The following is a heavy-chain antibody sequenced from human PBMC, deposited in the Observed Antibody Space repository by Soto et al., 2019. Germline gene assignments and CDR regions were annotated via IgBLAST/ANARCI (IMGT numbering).Heavy chain of an antibody. CDR1: GYTFASYG. J-gene: IGHJ4*02. CDR3: ARDCSGAMNMIADS. Sequence: QVQLGQSGAEVKKPGASVKVSCKASGYTFASYGISWLRQAPGQGLEWLGWVSTYSPKTVYAQKFQGRVTMTTDTATPTAYMELTSLTSNDTAVYYCARDCSGAMNMIADSWGPGTLVTVSS. V-gene: IGHV1-18*01. CDR2: VSTYSPKT. D-gene: IGHD3-10*02.